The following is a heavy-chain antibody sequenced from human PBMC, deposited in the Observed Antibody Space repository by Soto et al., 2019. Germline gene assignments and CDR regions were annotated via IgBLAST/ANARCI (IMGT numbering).Heavy chain of an antibody. V-gene: IGHV3-74*01. CDR3: VRLTSSGWLSY. Sequence: EVQLVESGGGLVQPGGSLRLSCAASGFIFSSYWMHWVRQAPGKGLVWVSRINSDGGNTIYADSVKGLFTISSDNSKNTFYLQKNSLCVEDPAVYYCVRLTSSGWLSYCRQRTLVTVSS. D-gene: IGHD5-12*01. CDR2: INSDGGNT. J-gene: IGHJ4*02. CDR1: GFIFSSYW.